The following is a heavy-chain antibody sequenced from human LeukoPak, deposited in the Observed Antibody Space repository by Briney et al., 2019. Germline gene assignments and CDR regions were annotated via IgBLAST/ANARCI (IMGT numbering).Heavy chain of an antibody. V-gene: IGHV1-8*01. D-gene: IGHD6-19*01. Sequence: GASVKVSCKASGYTFTSYDINWVRQATGQGLEWMGWMNPNSGNTGYAQKFQGRVTMTRSTSISTAYMELSSLRSEDTALYYCAKGGSGWPEAFDYWGQGTLVTVSS. CDR2: MNPNSGNT. J-gene: IGHJ4*02. CDR3: AKGGSGWPEAFDY. CDR1: GYTFTSYD.